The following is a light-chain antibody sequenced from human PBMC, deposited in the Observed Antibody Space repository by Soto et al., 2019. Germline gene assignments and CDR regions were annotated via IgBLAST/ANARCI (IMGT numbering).Light chain of an antibody. J-gene: IGKJ1*01. V-gene: IGKV1-5*01. CDR2: AAS. CDR3: QQYNSFSLT. Sequence: DLQMTQSPSTLSAAVGDRVTITCRASQSFNSWVAWYQQKPGKAPKLLIYAASSLETGVPSRFSGSGSGTEFTLTISSLQPDDFATYYCQQYNSFSLTFGQGTKVEIK. CDR1: QSFNSW.